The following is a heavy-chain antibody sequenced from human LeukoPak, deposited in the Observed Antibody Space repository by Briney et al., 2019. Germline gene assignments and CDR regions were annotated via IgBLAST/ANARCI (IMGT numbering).Heavy chain of an antibody. D-gene: IGHD3-22*01. CDR1: GYSFATYW. Sequence: GESLKISCKGSGYSFATYWIGWARQMPGKGLEWMAIIYPSDSDIRYSPSFQGQVTISADKSISTAYLQWSSLKASDTAMYYCATQTSVYSLDWGQGTLVTVSS. V-gene: IGHV5-51*01. J-gene: IGHJ4*02. CDR3: ATQTSVYSLD. CDR2: IYPSDSDI.